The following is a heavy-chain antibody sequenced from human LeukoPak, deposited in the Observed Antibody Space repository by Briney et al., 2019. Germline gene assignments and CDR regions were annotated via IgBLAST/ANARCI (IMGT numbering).Heavy chain of an antibody. V-gene: IGHV4-34*01. Sequence: SETLSLTCAVYGGSFSGYYWSWIRQPPGKGLEWIGEIYHSGSTNYNPSLKSRVTISVDTSKNQFSLKLSSVTAADTAVYYCARDVDTPMVDAFDIWGQGTMVTVSS. CDR2: IYHSGST. D-gene: IGHD5-18*01. CDR1: GGSFSGYY. CDR3: ARDVDTPMVDAFDI. J-gene: IGHJ3*02.